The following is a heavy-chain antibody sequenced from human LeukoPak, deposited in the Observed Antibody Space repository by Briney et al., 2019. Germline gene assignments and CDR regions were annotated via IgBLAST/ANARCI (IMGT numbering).Heavy chain of an antibody. CDR2: INPNSGGT. V-gene: IGHV1-2*06. D-gene: IGHD4-17*01. Sequence: ASVKVSCKASGYTFTGYYMHWVRQAPGQGLEWMGRINPNSGGTNYAQKLQGRVTMTTDTSTGTAYMELRSLRSEDTAVYYCARGRWSTATASYYFDSWGQGTLVTVS. J-gene: IGHJ4*02. CDR3: ARGRWSTATASYYFDS. CDR1: GYTFTGYY.